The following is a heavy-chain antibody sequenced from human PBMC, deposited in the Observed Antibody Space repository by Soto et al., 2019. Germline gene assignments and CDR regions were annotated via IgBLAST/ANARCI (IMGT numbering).Heavy chain of an antibody. D-gene: IGHD3-10*01. J-gene: IGHJ4*02. CDR1: GFAFSSCA. CDR2: ISNSGGAT. V-gene: IGHV3-23*01. CDR3: AKELSYNSGRPYDY. Sequence: EVQLLESEGGLVQPGGSLRLSCAASGFAFSSCAMTWVRQAPGKGLEWVSSISNSGGATFYADSVKGRFTVSRENSKNTLYLQMNSLRTEDTALYYCAKELSYNSGRPYDYWGQRTLVTVSS.